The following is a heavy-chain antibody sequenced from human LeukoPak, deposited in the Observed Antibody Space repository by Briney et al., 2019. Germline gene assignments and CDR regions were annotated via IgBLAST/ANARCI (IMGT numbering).Heavy chain of an antibody. J-gene: IGHJ5*02. D-gene: IGHD4-11*01. CDR2: ISSSSSSTI. V-gene: IGHV3-48*01. CDR1: GFTFSSYG. Sequence: GGSLRLSCAASGFTFSSYGMSWVRQAPGKGLEWVSYISSSSSSTIYYADSVKGRFTISRDNSKNTLYLQMNSLRAEDTAVYYCARVYRDGWFDPWGQGTLVTVSS. CDR3: ARVYRDGWFDP.